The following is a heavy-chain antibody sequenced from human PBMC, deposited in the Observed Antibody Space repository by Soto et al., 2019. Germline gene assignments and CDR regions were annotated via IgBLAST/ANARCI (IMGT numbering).Heavy chain of an antibody. CDR2: ISGSGGST. V-gene: IGHV3-23*01. Sequence: GGSLRLACAASGFTFSSYAMSWVRQAPGKGLEWVSAISGSGGSTYYADSVKGRFTISRDNSKNTLYLQMNSLRAEDTAVYYCALDLYMGIAAAVTGYWGQGTLDTGSS. CDR1: GFTFSSYA. CDR3: ALDLYMGIAAAVTGY. J-gene: IGHJ4*02. D-gene: IGHD6-13*01.